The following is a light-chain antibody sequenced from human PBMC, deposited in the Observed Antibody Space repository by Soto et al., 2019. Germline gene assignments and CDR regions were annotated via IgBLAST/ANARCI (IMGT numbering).Light chain of an antibody. V-gene: IGLV2-23*02. Sequence: QSALTQPASVSGSPGQSITISCAGTRSDVGNYNLVSWYQQYPGKAPKLMIYEVNKRPSGVSNRFSGSKSGNTASLTISGLQAEAEADYYCCSYAGSDTWAFGGGTKLTVL. CDR1: RSDVGNYNL. CDR3: CSYAGSDTWA. CDR2: EVN. J-gene: IGLJ3*02.